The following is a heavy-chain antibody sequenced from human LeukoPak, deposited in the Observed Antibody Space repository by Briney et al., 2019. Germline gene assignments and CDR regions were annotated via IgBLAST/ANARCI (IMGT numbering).Heavy chain of an antibody. Sequence: GGSLRLTCAASGFTFSSYWMSWVRQAPGKGLEWVANIKKDGSEKYYVDAVKGRFTISRDNAKSSLYLQMNSLRAEDTAIYYCARDLSGVTGYTYGRGIDYWGQGTLVTVSS. J-gene: IGHJ4*02. CDR2: IKKDGSEK. CDR3: ARDLSGVTGYTYGRGIDY. D-gene: IGHD5-18*01. V-gene: IGHV3-7*01. CDR1: GFTFSSYW.